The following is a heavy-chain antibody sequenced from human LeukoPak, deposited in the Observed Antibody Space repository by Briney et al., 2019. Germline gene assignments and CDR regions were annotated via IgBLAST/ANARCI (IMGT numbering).Heavy chain of an antibody. J-gene: IGHJ4*02. V-gene: IGHV4-59*01. CDR3: ARGLKDDYVWGSLYYFDY. D-gene: IGHD3-16*01. Sequence: SETLSLTCTVSGGSISSYYWSWIRQPPGKGLEWIGYIYYSGSTNYNPSLKSRVTISVDTSKNQFSLKLSSVTAADTAVYYCARGLKDDYVWGSLYYFDYWGQGTLVTVSS. CDR1: GGSISSYY. CDR2: IYYSGST.